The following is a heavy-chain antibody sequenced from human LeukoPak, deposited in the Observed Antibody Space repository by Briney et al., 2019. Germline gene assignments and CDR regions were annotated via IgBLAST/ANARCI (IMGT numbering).Heavy chain of an antibody. Sequence: PSETLSLTCTVSVGSLSIYYWSSIRQPPRKGLEWIGYIYYSGSANYNPSLKSRVTISVDTYKNHFSLKLRSVTAADTALYYCGIYAGSYPWFDPWGRGTLVTVSS. CDR3: GIYAGSYPWFDP. D-gene: IGHD3-10*01. CDR2: IYYSGSA. J-gene: IGHJ5*02. V-gene: IGHV4-59*01. CDR1: VGSLSIYY.